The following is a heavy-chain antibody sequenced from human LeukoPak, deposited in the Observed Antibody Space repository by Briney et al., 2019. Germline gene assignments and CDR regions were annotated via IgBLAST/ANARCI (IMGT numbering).Heavy chain of an antibody. CDR1: GGSFSGYY. V-gene: IGHV4-34*01. Sequence: SETLSLTCAVYGGSFSGYYWSWIRQPPGKGLEWIGEINHSGSTNYNPSLKSRVTISVDTSKNQFSLKLSSVTAADTAVYYCARSGYSLNFDYWGQGTLVTVSS. J-gene: IGHJ4*02. CDR2: INHSGST. D-gene: IGHD3-22*01. CDR3: ARSGYSLNFDY.